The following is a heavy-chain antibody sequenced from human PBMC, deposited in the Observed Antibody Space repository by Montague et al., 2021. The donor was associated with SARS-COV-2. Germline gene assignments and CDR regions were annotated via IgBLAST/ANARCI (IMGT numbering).Heavy chain of an antibody. V-gene: IGHV4-39*01. CDR1: GGSISSSSYY. J-gene: IGHJ5*02. CDR2: IYYSGST. D-gene: IGHD3-10*01. CDR3: ARPLNLYYYGSGSYSSWFDP. Sequence: SETLSLTCTVSGGSISSSSYYWGWIRQPPGKGLEWIGGIYYSGSTYYNPSLKSRVTISVDTSKNQFSLKLSSVTAADTAVYYCARPLNLYYYGSGSYSSWFDPWGQGTRVTVSS.